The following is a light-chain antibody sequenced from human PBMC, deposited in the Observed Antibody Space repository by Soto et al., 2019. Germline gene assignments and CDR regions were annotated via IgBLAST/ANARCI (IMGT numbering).Light chain of an antibody. CDR3: SSYTASGGATYV. CDR1: SSDVGGYNF. V-gene: IGLV2-14*03. J-gene: IGLJ1*01. CDR2: DVG. Sequence: QSALTQPASVSGSPGQSITISCTGTSSDVGGYNFVSWYQHHPGKAPKLMIYDVGNRPSGVSNRFSGSKSGNTASLTISGLQPEDESDYYCSSYTASGGATYVFGTGTQLTVL.